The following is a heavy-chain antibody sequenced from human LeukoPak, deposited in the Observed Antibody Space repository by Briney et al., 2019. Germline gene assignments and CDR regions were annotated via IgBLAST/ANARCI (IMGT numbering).Heavy chain of an antibody. V-gene: IGHV3-64*01. CDR3: ARDGRGRYSGSYGGFDY. Sequence: GGSLRLSCAASGFTFSSYAMHWVRQAPGKGLEYVSAISSNGGSTYYANSVKGRFTISRDNSKNTPYLQMGSLRAEDMAVYYCARDGRGRYSGSYGGFDYWGQGTLVTVSS. D-gene: IGHD1-26*01. CDR2: ISSNGGST. J-gene: IGHJ4*02. CDR1: GFTFSSYA.